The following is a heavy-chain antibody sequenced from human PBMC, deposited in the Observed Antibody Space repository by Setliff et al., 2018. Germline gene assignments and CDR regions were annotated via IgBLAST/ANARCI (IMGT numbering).Heavy chain of an antibody. CDR3: ARDPGFHSGTWCLGD. J-gene: IGHJ4*02. Sequence: LSLTCSVSGMSITSYYWSWIRQSPGRGLEWIGYIYYTGSTTYSPSLKSRVTISPDTSKNQFHLTVKSVTEADTAVYFCARDPGFHSGTWCLGDWGQGTQVTVSS. CDR1: GMSITSYY. CDR2: IYYTGST. D-gene: IGHD2-8*01. V-gene: IGHV4-59*01.